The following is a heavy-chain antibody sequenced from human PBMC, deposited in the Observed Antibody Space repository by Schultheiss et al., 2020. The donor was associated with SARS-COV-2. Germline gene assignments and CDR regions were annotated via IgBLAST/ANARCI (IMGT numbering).Heavy chain of an antibody. Sequence: QTLSLTCAVSGYSISSGYYWGWIRQPPGKGLEWIGYIYYSGSTYYNPSLKSRVTISVDTSKNQFSLKLSSVTAADTAVYYCARGRYSSGWCDYWGQGTLVTVSS. V-gene: IGHV4-38-2*01. J-gene: IGHJ4*02. CDR3: ARGRYSSGWCDY. CDR2: IYYSGST. D-gene: IGHD6-19*01. CDR1: GYSISSGYY.